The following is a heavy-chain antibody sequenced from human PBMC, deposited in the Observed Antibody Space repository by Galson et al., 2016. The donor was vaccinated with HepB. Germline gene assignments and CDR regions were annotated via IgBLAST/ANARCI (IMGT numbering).Heavy chain of an antibody. CDR2: ISSDSGTI. J-gene: IGHJ5*02. Sequence: SLRLSCAASKFTFSTYTMNWVRQAPGKGLEWVSYISSDSGTIYYADSVKGRFTISRDNAKNSLYLQVNSLRAEDTAVYYCARTAFSYSGSYWWFHPWGQGTLVTVSS. V-gene: IGHV3-48*01. CDR3: ARTAFSYSGSYWWFHP. D-gene: IGHD1-26*01. CDR1: KFTFSTYT.